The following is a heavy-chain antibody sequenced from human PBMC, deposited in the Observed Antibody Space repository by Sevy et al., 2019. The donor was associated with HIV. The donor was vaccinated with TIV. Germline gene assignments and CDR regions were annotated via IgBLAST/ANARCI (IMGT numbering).Heavy chain of an antibody. CDR1: GGSMRNFY. V-gene: IGHV4-59*13. CDR3: ARSGFLEWAGSTRGPRNWFDP. Sequence: SETLSLTCSVSGGSMRNFYWSWIRQPPGKGLEWIGNIYYSGSTNYNPSLKSRVTMSVDTSKNQLSLKLSSVTAADRAVYYCARSGFLEWAGSTRGPRNWFDPWGQGTLVTVSS. CDR2: IYYSGST. J-gene: IGHJ5*02. D-gene: IGHD3-3*01.